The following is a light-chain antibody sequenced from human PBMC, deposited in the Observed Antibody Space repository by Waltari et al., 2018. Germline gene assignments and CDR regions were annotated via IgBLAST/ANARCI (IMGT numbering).Light chain of an antibody. CDR2: NVN. CDR1: NFDVGGYNY. CDR3: CSYAGRSTWV. Sequence: QSALTQPRSVSGSPGQSVTISCTGTNFDVGGYNYVSWYQQHPGKAPKLMIYNVNERLSGVPVRFSCSKSGNTASLTISGLQAEDEADYFCCSYAGRSTWVFGGGTKVTVL. V-gene: IGLV2-11*01. J-gene: IGLJ3*02.